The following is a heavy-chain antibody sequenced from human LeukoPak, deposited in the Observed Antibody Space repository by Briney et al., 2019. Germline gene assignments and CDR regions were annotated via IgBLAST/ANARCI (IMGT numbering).Heavy chain of an antibody. Sequence: GVLRLSCAGSGFTVSSNYMSWVGQAPGQGLGLVSVIYSGGSTHYADSVKGRFTIYRDNSKNTLYLQVIRLRAEDTAVYYCAREVPYGYWYDSSWYCDLWGRGTLVSVSS. J-gene: IGHJ2*01. CDR2: IYSGGST. D-gene: IGHD3-22*01. CDR3: AREVPYGYWYDSSWYCDL. CDR1: GFTVSSNY. V-gene: IGHV3-66*01.